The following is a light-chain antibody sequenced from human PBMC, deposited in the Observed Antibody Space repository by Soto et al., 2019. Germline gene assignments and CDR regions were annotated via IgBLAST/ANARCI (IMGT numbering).Light chain of an antibody. V-gene: IGKV1-39*01. CDR2: AAD. CDR1: QSITNY. J-gene: IGKJ1*01. Sequence: DIQMTQSPSSKSASVGDRVTISCRASQSITNYLTWFQQKPGKAPSLLIFAADNLQDGVPSRFSGSGSGRDFSLTISSLQPEDFATYYCQQSYDMPWTFGQGTKVDIK. CDR3: QQSYDMPWT.